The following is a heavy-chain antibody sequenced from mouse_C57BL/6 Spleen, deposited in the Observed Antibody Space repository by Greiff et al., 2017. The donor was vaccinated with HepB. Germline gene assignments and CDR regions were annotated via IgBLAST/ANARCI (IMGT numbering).Heavy chain of an antibody. D-gene: IGHD1-1*01. CDR3: ARDTRFITTVVATDYYAMDY. J-gene: IGHJ4*01. CDR1: GYTFTSYG. V-gene: IGHV1-81*01. Sequence: QVQLQQSGAELARPGASVKLSCKASGYTFTSYGISWVKQRTGQGLEWIGEIYPRSGNTYYNEKFKGKATLTADKSSSTAYMELRSLTSEDSAVYFCARDTRFITTVVATDYYAMDYWGQGTSVTVSS. CDR2: IYPRSGNT.